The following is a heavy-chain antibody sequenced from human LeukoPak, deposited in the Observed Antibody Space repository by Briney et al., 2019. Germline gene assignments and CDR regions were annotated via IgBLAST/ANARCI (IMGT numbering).Heavy chain of an antibody. Sequence: PSETLSLTCAVYGWSFNDYYWNWIRQPPGKGLEWVGEINARGDTNFNPSLKSRVTISVDTSKSQFSLTLTSMIAADTAVYYCARGQVPAARGYNWFDPWGQGTLVTVSS. D-gene: IGHD2-2*01. CDR3: ARGQVPAARGYNWFDP. CDR1: GWSFNDYY. V-gene: IGHV4-34*01. J-gene: IGHJ5*02. CDR2: INARGDT.